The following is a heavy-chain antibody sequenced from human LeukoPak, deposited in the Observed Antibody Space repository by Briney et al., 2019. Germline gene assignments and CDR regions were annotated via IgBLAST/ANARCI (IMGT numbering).Heavy chain of an antibody. CDR1: GYTFSIYG. CDR3: ARVSYLRPPDYMDV. V-gene: IGHV1-18*01. D-gene: IGHD1-26*01. CDR2: ISAYNGKT. J-gene: IGHJ6*03. Sequence: ASVKVSCKSSGYTFSIYGFTWVRHAPGQGLEWMGWISAYNGKTLYAEKFQGRVTMTTDTATSTVYMELRSLRSDDTAVYYCARVSYLRPPDYMDVWGKGTTVTISS.